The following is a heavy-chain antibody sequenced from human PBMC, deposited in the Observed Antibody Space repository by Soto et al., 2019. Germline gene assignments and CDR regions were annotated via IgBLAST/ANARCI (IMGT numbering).Heavy chain of an antibody. V-gene: IGHV4-4*02. CDR1: GGSIGNTNW. CDR2: IYHSGNT. Sequence: SETLSSTCAVSGGSIGNTNWWTWVRQRPGRGLEWIGKIYHSGNTNDNPSLKSRVTMSVDKSKDQFSLKLSPVTAAETDVYYCARAETFNLAWIFNWFDPWGQGTLVTVS. CDR3: ARAETFNLAWIFNWFDP. J-gene: IGHJ5*02. D-gene: IGHD2-2*03.